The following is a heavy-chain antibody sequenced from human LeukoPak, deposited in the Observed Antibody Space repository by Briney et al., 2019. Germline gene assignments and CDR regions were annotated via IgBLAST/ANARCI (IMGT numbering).Heavy chain of an antibody. Sequence: PGGSLRLSCAASGFTFSSYAMHWVRQAPGKGLEWVAVISYDGSNKYYADSVKGRFTISRDNSKNMVYLQMNSLRAEDTAVYYCTKANFRATAGTAVDDWGQGTLATVSS. CDR1: GFTFSSYA. J-gene: IGHJ4*02. V-gene: IGHV3-30-3*01. CDR3: TKANFRATAGTAVDD. CDR2: ISYDGSNK. D-gene: IGHD6-13*01.